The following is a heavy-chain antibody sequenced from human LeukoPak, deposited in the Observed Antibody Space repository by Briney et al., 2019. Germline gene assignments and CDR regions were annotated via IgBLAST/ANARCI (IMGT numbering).Heavy chain of an antibody. V-gene: IGHV1-69*05. CDR1: GYTFTAYY. J-gene: IGHJ4*02. Sequence: ASVKVSCKASGYTFTAYYMHWVRQAPGQGLEWMGWIIPIFGTANYAQKFQGRVTITTDESTSTAYMELSSLRSEDTAVYYCGRANGYNYDYFDYWGQGTLVTVSS. CDR2: IIPIFGTA. D-gene: IGHD5-24*01. CDR3: GRANGYNYDYFDY.